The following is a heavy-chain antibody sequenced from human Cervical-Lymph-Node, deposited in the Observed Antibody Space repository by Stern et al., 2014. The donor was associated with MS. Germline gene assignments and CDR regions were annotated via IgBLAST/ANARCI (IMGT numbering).Heavy chain of an antibody. D-gene: IGHD2-2*01. V-gene: IGHV3-33*01. CDR3: ARVNGDIVVVPAAIDYYYGMDV. CDR2: IWYDGSNK. CDR1: GFTFSSYG. Sequence: VQLVESGGGVVQPGRSLRLSCAASGFTFSSYGMHWVRQAPGKGLEWVAVIWYDGSNKYYADSVKGRFTISRDNSKNTLYLQMNSLRAEDTAVYYCARVNGDIVVVPAAIDYYYGMDVGGQGTTVTVSS. J-gene: IGHJ6*02.